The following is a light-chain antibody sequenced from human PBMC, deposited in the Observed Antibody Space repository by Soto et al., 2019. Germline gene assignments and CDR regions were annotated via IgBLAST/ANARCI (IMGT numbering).Light chain of an antibody. Sequence: EIVMTQSPATLSVSPGERATLSCRASQSVSNNFAWYQKKPGQAPTLLLYGASTRATGIPARFSGSGSGTEFTLTISSLQSEDFAFYYCQQYNNWWTFGQGTRVDIK. V-gene: IGKV3-15*01. CDR3: QQYNNWWT. CDR2: GAS. CDR1: QSVSNN. J-gene: IGKJ1*01.